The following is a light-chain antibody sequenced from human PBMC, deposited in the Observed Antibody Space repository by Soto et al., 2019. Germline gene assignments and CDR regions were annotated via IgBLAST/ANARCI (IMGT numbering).Light chain of an antibody. V-gene: IGKV1-16*02. Sequence: DIQMTQSPSSLSASVGDRVTITCRASQDINNYLAWFQQKPGKAPKSLIYAAADLLSGVPSKFSGSGSGTDFTLTSSDLQPEDSATYFCQQYKTFPLTFGGGTKVEIK. CDR1: QDINNY. CDR2: AAA. J-gene: IGKJ4*02. CDR3: QQYKTFPLT.